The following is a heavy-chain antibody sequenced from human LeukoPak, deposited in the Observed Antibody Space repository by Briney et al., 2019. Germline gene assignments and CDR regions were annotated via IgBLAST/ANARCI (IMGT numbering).Heavy chain of an antibody. CDR2: INSDGINT. Sequence: PGGSLRLSCAGSEFTFRSYSMHWVRQAPGKGLVWVSRINSDGINTSYADSVKGRFTISRDNAKNTLNLQMNSLRAEDTAVYYCARDLGQYYDTSDNWFDPWGQGTLVTVSS. D-gene: IGHD3-22*01. J-gene: IGHJ5*02. CDR3: ARDLGQYYDTSDNWFDP. CDR1: EFTFRSYS. V-gene: IGHV3-74*01.